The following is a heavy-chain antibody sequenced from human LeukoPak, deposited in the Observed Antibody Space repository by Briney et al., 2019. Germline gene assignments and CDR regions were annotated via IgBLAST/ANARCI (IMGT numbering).Heavy chain of an antibody. V-gene: IGHV1-2*02. Sequence: ASVKVSCNGSGYTFSGYYMHWVRQAPGQGLEWMGWINPKSGDTKYAQKFQGRVTMTRDTSISTAYMELSWLRSDDTAVYYCARDGYSGRFDPWGQGTLVTVSS. D-gene: IGHD1-26*01. CDR1: GYTFSGYY. J-gene: IGHJ5*02. CDR2: INPKSGDT. CDR3: ARDGYSGRFDP.